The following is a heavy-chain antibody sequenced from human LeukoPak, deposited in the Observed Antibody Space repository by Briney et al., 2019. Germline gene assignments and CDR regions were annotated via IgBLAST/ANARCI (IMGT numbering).Heavy chain of an antibody. J-gene: IGHJ5*02. CDR1: GDSISDYY. CDR3: ARDRGITGTTEFDP. CDR2: MHSSGST. Sequence: PSETLSLTCSVSGDSISDYYWSWIRQPPGKGLEWIGYMHSSGSTNYNPSLKSRVTISVDTSKNQFSLKPSSVTAADTALYYCARDRGITGTTEFDPWGQGTLVIVSP. V-gene: IGHV4-59*01. D-gene: IGHD1-7*01.